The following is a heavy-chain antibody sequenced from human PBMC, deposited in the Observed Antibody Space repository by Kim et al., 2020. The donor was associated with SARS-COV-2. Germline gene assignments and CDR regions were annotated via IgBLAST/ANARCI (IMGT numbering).Heavy chain of an antibody. D-gene: IGHD3-22*01. CDR1: GFTLSFHG. Sequence: GRSLRLFCASSGFTLSFHGMQWVRQAPGKGLEWVSFISFDGNRHLYADSVKGRFTVSSDISKSTLYLQMNSLRVEDTAVYYCGRLKHQFDSSGFTFDSWG. V-gene: IGHV3-30*03. CDR3: GRLKHQFDSSGFTFDS. J-gene: IGHJ4*01. CDR2: ISFDGNRH.